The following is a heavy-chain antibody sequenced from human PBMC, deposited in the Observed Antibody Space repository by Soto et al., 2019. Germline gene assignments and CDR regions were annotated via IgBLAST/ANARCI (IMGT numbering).Heavy chain of an antibody. Sequence: SETLSLTCIVSGGSITSYHWSWIRQFPEKGLEWIAYTSYTGNTNYNPSFQSRVTISVDTSKNQFSLKLSSVTAADTAVYYCARSPILWFGELLNYYGMDVWGQGTTVTVSS. D-gene: IGHD3-10*01. CDR2: TSYTGNT. CDR3: ARSPILWFGELLNYYGMDV. CDR1: GGSITSYH. V-gene: IGHV4-59*12. J-gene: IGHJ6*02.